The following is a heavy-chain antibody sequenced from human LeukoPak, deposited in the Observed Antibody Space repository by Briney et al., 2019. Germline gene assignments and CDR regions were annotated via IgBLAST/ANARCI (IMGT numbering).Heavy chain of an antibody. Sequence: GSLRLSCAASGFTFSSYAMHWVRQAPGKGLEWVAVISYDGSNKYYADSVKGRFTISRDNSKNTLYLQMNSLRAEDTAVYYCARDRADSSGFEPYRYFQHWGQGTLVTVSS. V-gene: IGHV3-30-3*01. CDR1: GFTFSSYA. D-gene: IGHD3-22*01. CDR3: ARDRADSSGFEPYRYFQH. CDR2: ISYDGSNK. J-gene: IGHJ1*01.